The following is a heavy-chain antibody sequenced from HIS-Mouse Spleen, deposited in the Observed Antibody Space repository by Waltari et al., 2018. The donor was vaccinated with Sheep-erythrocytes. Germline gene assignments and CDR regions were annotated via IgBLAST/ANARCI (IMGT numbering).Heavy chain of an antibody. CDR3: AQTGATTPHFDY. D-gene: IGHD1-26*01. J-gene: IGHJ4*02. Sequence: QVQLVQSGAEVKKPGSSVKVSCKASGGTFSSYAISWVRQAPGQGLEWLGRIIPILGIANYAQKFKGRVTITAYKSTSTAYMELSSLRSEDTAVYYCAQTGATTPHFDYWGQGTLVTVSS. CDR2: IIPILGIA. V-gene: IGHV1-69*04. CDR1: GGTFSSYA.